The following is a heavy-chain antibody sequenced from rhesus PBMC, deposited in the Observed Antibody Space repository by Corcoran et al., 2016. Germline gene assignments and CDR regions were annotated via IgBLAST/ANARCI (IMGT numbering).Heavy chain of an antibody. J-gene: IGHJ4*01. CDR1: GYSISSGYY. CDR2: ISGSSGST. Sequence: QVQLQESGPGLVKPSETLSLTCAVSGYSISSGYYWGWIRQPPGKGLEYIGYISGSSGSTYYNPSLKSRVTISYDTSKHQFALKLSSVTAADTAVYYCARPPYGSSYTDYWGQGVLVTVSS. CDR3: ARPPYGSSYTDY. D-gene: IGHD4-29*01. V-gene: IGHV4-99*01.